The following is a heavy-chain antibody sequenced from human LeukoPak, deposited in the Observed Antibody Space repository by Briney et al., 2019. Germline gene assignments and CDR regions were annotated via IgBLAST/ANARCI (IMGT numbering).Heavy chain of an antibody. CDR3: VKDPRDTYGTNWFVS. D-gene: IGHD2-21*01. J-gene: IGHJ5*01. Sequence: GGSLRLSCAASGFTFSNYAMSWVRQAPGKGLQWVSQISGTGGATWYAGFARDRFTISRDNSKKTLYLQMSGLRVEDTAMYYCVKDPRDTYGTNWFVSWGQGTLLIVSS. V-gene: IGHV3-23*01. CDR2: ISGTGGAT. CDR1: GFTFSNYA.